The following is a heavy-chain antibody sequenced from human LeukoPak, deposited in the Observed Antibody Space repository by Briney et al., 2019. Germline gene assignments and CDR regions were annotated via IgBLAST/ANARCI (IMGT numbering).Heavy chain of an antibody. V-gene: IGHV3-33*01. CDR2: IWNAGTNT. Sequence: PGGSLRLSCAASGFSFSTYGMHWVRQAPGKGLEWVALIWNAGTNTYYADSVKGRFTISRDNSKNTLYLQMNSLRAEDTAVYYCVGDTPPGGDYYLDYWGQGTLVIVFS. CDR3: VGDTPPGGDYYLDY. D-gene: IGHD3-16*01. CDR1: GFSFSTYG. J-gene: IGHJ4*02.